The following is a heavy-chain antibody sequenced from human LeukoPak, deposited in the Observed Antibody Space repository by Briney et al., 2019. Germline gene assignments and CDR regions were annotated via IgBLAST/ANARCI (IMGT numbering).Heavy chain of an antibody. CDR1: GGSFSGYY. J-gene: IGHJ4*02. D-gene: IGHD6-6*01. CDR2: INHSGST. CDR3: ASLSLGHY. Sequence: SETLSLTCAVYGGSFSGYYWSWIRQPPGKGLEWIGEINHSGSTNYNPSLESRVTISVDTSKNQFSLKLSSVTAADTAVYYCASLSLGHYWGQGTLVTVSS. V-gene: IGHV4-34*01.